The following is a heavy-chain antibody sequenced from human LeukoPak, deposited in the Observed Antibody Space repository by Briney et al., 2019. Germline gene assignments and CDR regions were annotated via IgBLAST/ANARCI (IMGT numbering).Heavy chain of an antibody. CDR1: GGSFSPYY. V-gene: IGHV4-34*01. Sequence: SETLSLTCAVYGGSFSPYYWSWIRQPPGKGLEWIGEINHSGSTNYNPSLKSRVTISVDTSKNQFSLRLSAVTAADTAVYYCARGGFYCGGDCYVDYWGQGTLVTVSS. J-gene: IGHJ4*02. D-gene: IGHD2-21*02. CDR3: ARGGFYCGGDCYVDY. CDR2: INHSGST.